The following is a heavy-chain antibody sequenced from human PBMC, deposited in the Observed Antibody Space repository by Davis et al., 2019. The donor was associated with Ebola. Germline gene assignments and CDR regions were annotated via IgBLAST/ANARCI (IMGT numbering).Heavy chain of an antibody. V-gene: IGHV3-21*04. CDR3: AKGGDIVVVPAAIGPYYYYGMDV. Sequence: GGSLRLSCAASGFTFSSYSMNWVRQAPGKGLEWVSSISSSSSYIYYADSVKGRFTISRDNAKNSLYLQMNSLRAEDTAVYYCAKGGDIVVVPAAIGPYYYYGMDVWGQGTTVTVSS. CDR2: ISSSSSYI. J-gene: IGHJ6*02. CDR1: GFTFSSYS. D-gene: IGHD2-2*01.